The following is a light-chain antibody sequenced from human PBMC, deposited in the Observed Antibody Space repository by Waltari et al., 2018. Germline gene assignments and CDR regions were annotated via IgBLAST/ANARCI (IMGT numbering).Light chain of an antibody. CDR1: SSDVGGLKY. J-gene: IGLJ2*01. V-gene: IGLV2-14*01. CDR3: SSYTSSTTGI. Sequence: QSALTQPDSVSGSPGQSITISCTGTSSDVGGLKYVPWYQQHPGKAPKVIIYDVSNRASGVPNRFSGSKSGNSASLTISGVQAEDEADYYCSSYTSSTTGIFGGGTRLTVL. CDR2: DVS.